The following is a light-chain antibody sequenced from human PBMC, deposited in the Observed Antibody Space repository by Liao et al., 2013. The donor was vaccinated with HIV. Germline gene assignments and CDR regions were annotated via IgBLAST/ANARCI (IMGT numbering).Light chain of an antibody. V-gene: IGLV3-21*04. J-gene: IGLJ2*01. CDR3: QVWDGDSDHPV. CDR1: NIGTKS. Sequence: SYELTQPPSVSVAPGKTARITCGGNNIGTKSVHWYQQKPGQAPVLVIYYDSDRPSGIPERFSGSNSGNTATLTISGVEAGDEADYYCQVWDGDSDHPVFGGGTKLNVL. CDR2: YDS.